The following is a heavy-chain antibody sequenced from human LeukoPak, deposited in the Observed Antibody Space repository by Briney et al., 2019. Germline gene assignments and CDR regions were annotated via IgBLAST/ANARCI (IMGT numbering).Heavy chain of an antibody. CDR1: GFTFSSYA. J-gene: IGHJ4*02. CDR3: ARDSSHYDILTGYSNTDY. V-gene: IGHV3-21*01. D-gene: IGHD3-9*01. Sequence: GGSLRLSCAASGFTFSSYAMSWVRQAPGKGLEWVSAISGSGYIYYADSVKGRFTISRGNAKNSLYLQMNSLRAEDTAVYYCARDSSHYDILTGYSNTDYWGQGTLVTVSS. CDR2: ISGSGYI.